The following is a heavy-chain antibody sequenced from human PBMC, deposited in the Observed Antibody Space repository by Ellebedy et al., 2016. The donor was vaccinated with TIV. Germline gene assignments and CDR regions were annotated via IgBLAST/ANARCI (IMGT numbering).Heavy chain of an antibody. D-gene: IGHD3-9*01. CDR3: ARGATGYYNTAFDY. CDR2: INHSGST. CDR1: GGSFSNYY. V-gene: IGHV4-34*01. Sequence: SETLSLXCAVYGGSFSNYYWSWIRQPPGKGLEWIGEINHSGSTNYNPSLKSRVTISVDTSKNQFSLKLSSVTAADTAVYYCARGATGYYNTAFDYWGQGTLVTVSS. J-gene: IGHJ4*02.